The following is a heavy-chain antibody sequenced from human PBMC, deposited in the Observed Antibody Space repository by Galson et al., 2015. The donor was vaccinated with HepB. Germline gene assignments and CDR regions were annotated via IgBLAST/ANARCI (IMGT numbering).Heavy chain of an antibody. J-gene: IGHJ4*02. CDR2: ISAYNGNT. CDR1: GYTFTSYR. D-gene: IGHD2-2*01. V-gene: IGHV1-18*01. Sequence: SVKVSCKTSGYTFTSYRISWVRQAPGQGLEWMGWISAYNGNTNYAQKLQGRVTMTTDTSTSTAYMELRSLRSDDTAVYYCARDPRYCSSTSCYVAIDYWGQGTLVTVSS. CDR3: ARDPRYCSSTSCYVAIDY.